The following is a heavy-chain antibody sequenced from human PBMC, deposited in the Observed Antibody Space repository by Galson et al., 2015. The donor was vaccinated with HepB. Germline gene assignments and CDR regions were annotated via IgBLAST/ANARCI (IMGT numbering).Heavy chain of an antibody. Sequence: SLRLSCAASGFTFSGYWMSWVRQAPGKGLEWVANINQDVSEKYYVDSVKGRFSTSRDNAKNSLYLQMDSLRAEDTAVYSCARARGYCSSTSCYALRGYFEYWGQGTLVTVSS. CDR1: GFTFSGYW. CDR3: ARARGYCSSTSCYALRGYFEY. J-gene: IGHJ4*02. V-gene: IGHV3-7*01. CDR2: INQDVSEK. D-gene: IGHD2-2*01.